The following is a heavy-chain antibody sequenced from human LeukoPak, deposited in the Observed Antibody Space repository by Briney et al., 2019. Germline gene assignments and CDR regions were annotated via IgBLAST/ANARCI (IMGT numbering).Heavy chain of an antibody. CDR1: GFTFSSYA. CDR2: IWYDGSNK. CDR3: ARDGELAYYYDSSGYFDY. Sequence: GGSLRLSCSASGFTFSSYAMHWVRQAPGKGLEWVAVIWYDGSNKYYADSVKGRFTISRDNSKNTLYLQMNSLRAEDTAVYYCARDGELAYYYDSSGYFDYWGQGTLVTVSS. D-gene: IGHD3-22*01. V-gene: IGHV3-33*08. J-gene: IGHJ4*02.